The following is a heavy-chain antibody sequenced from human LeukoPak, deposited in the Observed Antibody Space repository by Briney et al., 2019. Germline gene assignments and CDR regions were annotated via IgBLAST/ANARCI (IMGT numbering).Heavy chain of an antibody. CDR2: IKQDGSEK. J-gene: IGHJ6*04. Sequence: GGSLRLSCAPSGFTFSSHWMSWVRQAPGKGLEWVANIKQDGSEKYYVDSVKGRFTISRDNAKNSLYLQMNSLRAEDTAVYYCARKAYGLDVWGKGTTVTVSS. CDR1: GFTFSSHW. V-gene: IGHV3-7*03. CDR3: ARKAYGLDV.